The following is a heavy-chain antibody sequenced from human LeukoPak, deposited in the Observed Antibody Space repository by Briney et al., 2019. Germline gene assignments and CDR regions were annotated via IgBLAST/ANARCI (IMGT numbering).Heavy chain of an antibody. CDR1: GFALGDYA. V-gene: IGHV3-43D*04. D-gene: IGHD3-22*01. J-gene: IGHJ4*02. CDR2: ISRDGRNT. Sequence: PGESLRLSCAASGFALGDYAMHWVRQAPGTGLEWVALISRDGRNTHYADSVKGRFTISRDNAKNSLYLQMNSLRAEDTAVYYCARGLFEYYYDSSGYGYWGQGTLVTVSS. CDR3: ARGLFEYYYDSSGYGY.